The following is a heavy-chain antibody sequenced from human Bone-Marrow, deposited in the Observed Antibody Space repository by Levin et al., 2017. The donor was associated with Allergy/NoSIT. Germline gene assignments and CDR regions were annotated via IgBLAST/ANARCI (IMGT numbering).Heavy chain of an antibody. Sequence: LSLTCAASGFPFSSSAMSWVRQAPGKGLEWVSAISGSGGSTYYADSVKGRFTISRDNSKNTLYLQMNSLRAEDTAVYYCAKDDLPDPLMVMVRGVIITGNYYYYGMDVWGQGTTVTVSS. CDR3: AKDDLPDPLMVMVRGVIITGNYYYYGMDV. CDR2: ISGSGGST. D-gene: IGHD3-10*01. V-gene: IGHV3-23*01. J-gene: IGHJ6*02. CDR1: GFPFSSSA.